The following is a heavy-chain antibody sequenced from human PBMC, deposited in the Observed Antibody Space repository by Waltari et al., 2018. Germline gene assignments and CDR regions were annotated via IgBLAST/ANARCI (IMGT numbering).Heavy chain of an antibody. D-gene: IGHD3-3*01. J-gene: IGHJ3*02. CDR3: ARGDGGSGLGASDI. Sequence: QVQLVESGGGVVQSGRSLRLSCVGSGFTFTNHGRNWVRQAPGKGLGWVAVIWYDGSNKNYVDSVKGRFTISRDNSKNTLYLEMNSLRAEDTAVYFCARGDGGSGLGASDIWGQGTMVTVSS. V-gene: IGHV3-33*01. CDR1: GFTFTNHG. CDR2: IWYDGSNK.